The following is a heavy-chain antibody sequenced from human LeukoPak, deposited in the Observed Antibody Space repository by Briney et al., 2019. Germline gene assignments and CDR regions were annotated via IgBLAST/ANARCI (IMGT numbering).Heavy chain of an antibody. V-gene: IGHV4-61*02. CDR1: GGSISSATYY. CDR3: ARVRCSGGSCPYYYYYYYMDA. CDR2: IYTGGST. J-gene: IGHJ6*03. D-gene: IGHD2-15*01. Sequence: SETLSLTCTVSGGSISSATYYWSWIRQPAGKGLEWIGRIYTGGSTNYNPSLKSRVTISVDTSKNQFSLKLSSVTAADTAVYYCARVRCSGGSCPYYYYYYYMDAWGKGTTVTVSS.